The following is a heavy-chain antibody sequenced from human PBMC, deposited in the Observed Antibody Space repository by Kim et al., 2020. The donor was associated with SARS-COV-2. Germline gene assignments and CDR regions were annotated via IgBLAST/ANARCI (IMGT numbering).Heavy chain of an antibody. Sequence: GGSLRLSCAASGFTLAYYGIHWVRQAPGKGLQWVAVTSYEENKAYYGDSVKGRFTISRDNSKNTVYLQMNSLRPEDTAIYYCVKCVRASTGYDYLLGNWGRGTQVTVSS. CDR3: VKCVRASTGYDYLLGN. V-gene: IGHV3-30*18. CDR2: TSYEENKA. J-gene: IGHJ4*02. CDR1: GFTLAYYG. D-gene: IGHD5-12*01.